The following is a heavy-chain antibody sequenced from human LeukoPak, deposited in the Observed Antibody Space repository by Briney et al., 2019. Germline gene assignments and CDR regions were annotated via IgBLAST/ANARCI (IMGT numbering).Heavy chain of an antibody. V-gene: IGHV3-48*01. J-gene: IGHJ4*02. Sequence: PGGSLRLSCAASGFTFSSYSMNWVRQAPGKGLEWVSYISSSSSTIYYADSVKGRFTISRDNAKNSLYLQMNSLRAEDTAVYYCARELGVGARGFGYWGQGTLVTVSS. CDR3: ARELGVGARGFGY. CDR1: GFTFSSYS. D-gene: IGHD1-26*01. CDR2: ISSSSSTI.